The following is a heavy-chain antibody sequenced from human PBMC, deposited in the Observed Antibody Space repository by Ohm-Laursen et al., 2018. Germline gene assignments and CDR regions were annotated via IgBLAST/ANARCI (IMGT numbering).Heavy chain of an antibody. CDR3: ARRIITYAYDI. D-gene: IGHD3-10*01. Sequence: GTLSLTCAVSGGSITNYYWSWIRQPPGKGLEWIAYMYYSGSTDFNPSLKSRATISADTSKNQFSLKLSSVTATDTAIYYCARRIITYAYDIWGPGTMVTVSS. CDR2: MYYSGST. V-gene: IGHV4-59*08. J-gene: IGHJ3*02. CDR1: GGSITNYY.